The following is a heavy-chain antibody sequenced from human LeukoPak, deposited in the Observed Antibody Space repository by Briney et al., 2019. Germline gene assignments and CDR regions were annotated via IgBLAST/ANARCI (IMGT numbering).Heavy chain of an antibody. D-gene: IGHD2-2*01. J-gene: IGHJ5*02. V-gene: IGHV4-31*03. Sequence: PSETLSLTCTVSGGSISSGGYYWSWIRQHPGKGLEWIGYIYYSGSAYYNPSLKSRVTISVDTSKNQFSLKLSSVTAADTAVYYCARGGYCSSTSCYLVSWFDPWGQGTLVTVSS. CDR2: IYYSGSA. CDR3: ARGGYCSSTSCYLVSWFDP. CDR1: GGSISSGGYY.